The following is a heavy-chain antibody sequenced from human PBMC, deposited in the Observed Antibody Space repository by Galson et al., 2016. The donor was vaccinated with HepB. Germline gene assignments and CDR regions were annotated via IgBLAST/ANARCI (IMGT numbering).Heavy chain of an antibody. CDR2: IWYDGTNK. V-gene: IGHV3-33*01. CDR1: GFTFSSYG. CDR3: ARDGTIFGLVNPFDY. D-gene: IGHD3-3*01. J-gene: IGHJ4*02. Sequence: SLRLSCAASGFTFSSYGMHWVRQAPGKGLEWVAVIWYDGTNKYYADSVKGRFTISRDNSKNTLYLQMNSLRAEDTAVYYCARDGTIFGLVNPFDYWGQGTLVSVSS.